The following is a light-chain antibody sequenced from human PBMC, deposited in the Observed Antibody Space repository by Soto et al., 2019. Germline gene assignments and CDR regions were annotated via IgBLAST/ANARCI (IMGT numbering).Light chain of an antibody. CDR1: QSVNSK. V-gene: IGKV3-15*01. J-gene: IGKJ4*01. Sequence: EIVMTQSPATLSVSSGERATLSCRASQSVNSKLAWYQQKPGQAPRLLIYGASIRGTGVPARFSGSGSGTEYTLTISSLQSEDFAVYYCQQYNNWPPLTFGGGTKVDI. CDR3: QQYNNWPPLT. CDR2: GAS.